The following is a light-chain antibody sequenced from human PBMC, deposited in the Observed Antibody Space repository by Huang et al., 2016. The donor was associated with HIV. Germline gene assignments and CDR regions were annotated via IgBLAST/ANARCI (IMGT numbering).Light chain of an antibody. V-gene: IGKV2-30*01. Sequence: DVVLTQSPLSLPVTLGQPASISCWSSQSLIYSDGNTYLSWFQQRPGQSPRRLIYKISNRDSGVPDRFSGSGSGSDFTLKISKVEAEDVAVYYCMQDTHWPPITFGQGTRLEI. CDR1: QSLIYSDGNTY. CDR2: KIS. CDR3: MQDTHWPPIT. J-gene: IGKJ5*01.